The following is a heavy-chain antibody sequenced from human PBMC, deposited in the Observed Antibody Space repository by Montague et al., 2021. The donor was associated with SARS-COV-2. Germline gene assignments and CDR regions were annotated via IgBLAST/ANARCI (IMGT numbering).Heavy chain of an antibody. Sequence: SETLSLTCTVSGVSISSYYWTWIRQPPGKGLEWIGFIYYSGSTNYNPSLKSRVTISVDTSKNQFSLKLSSVTAADTAVYYCAKQALTRYCTSTTCFRAAFDIWGQGTMVTVSS. CDR3: AKQALTRYCTSTTCFRAAFDI. D-gene: IGHD2-2*01. V-gene: IGHV4-59*08. J-gene: IGHJ3*02. CDR1: GVSISSYY. CDR2: IYYSGST.